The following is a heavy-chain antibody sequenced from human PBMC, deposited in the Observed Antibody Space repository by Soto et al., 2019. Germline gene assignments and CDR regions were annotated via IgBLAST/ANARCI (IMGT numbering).Heavy chain of an antibody. J-gene: IGHJ4*02. CDR3: ARDYYKYYDSSGYYRSPAY. Sequence: PGGALRLSCSVSGVTFSRNWMSWVRQAPGKGLEWVANIKHDGTEKDYADTVKGRFTISRDNSRNTLFLQMNSLRAEDTAVYYCARDYYKYYDSSGYYRSPAYWGQGTLVTVSS. V-gene: IGHV3-7*01. CDR1: GVTFSRNW. D-gene: IGHD3-22*01. CDR2: IKHDGTEK.